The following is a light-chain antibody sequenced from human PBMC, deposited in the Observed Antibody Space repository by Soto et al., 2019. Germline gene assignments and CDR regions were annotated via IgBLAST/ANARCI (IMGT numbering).Light chain of an antibody. CDR1: QSVGNS. Sequence: EMVMTQSPATLSVSPGEGATLSCRASQSVGNSLAWYQQKPGQAPRLLIFGASTRVTGIPARFSGSGSGTQFTLTITSLQLEEFAVYYCVRYNNWPEYTFGQGTKLEI. V-gene: IGKV3-15*01. CDR3: VRYNNWPEYT. J-gene: IGKJ2*01. CDR2: GAS.